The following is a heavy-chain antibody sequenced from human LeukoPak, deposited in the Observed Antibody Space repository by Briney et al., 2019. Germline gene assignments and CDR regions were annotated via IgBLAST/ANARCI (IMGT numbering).Heavy chain of an antibody. CDR3: AKDGEEQWLVPNWYFDL. CDR1: GFNFSSYA. J-gene: IGHJ2*01. Sequence: GGSLRLSCAASGFNFSSYAMSWVRQAPGKGLEWVSAISGSGGSTYYADSVKGRFTISRDNSKNTLYLQMNSLRAEDTAVYYCAKDGEEQWLVPNWYFDLWGRGTLVTVSS. D-gene: IGHD6-19*01. CDR2: ISGSGGST. V-gene: IGHV3-23*01.